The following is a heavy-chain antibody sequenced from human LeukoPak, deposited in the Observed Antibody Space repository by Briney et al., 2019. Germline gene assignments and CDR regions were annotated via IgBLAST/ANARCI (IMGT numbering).Heavy chain of an antibody. CDR3: ARLRTTVFDY. CDR2: IKQDGSEK. V-gene: IGHV3-7*01. Sequence: GGSLRLSCAASGFTFSRYWMTWVRQAPGKGLEWVANIKQDGSEKYYVDSVKGRFTISRDNAKNSLYLQMNSLRAEDTAVYYCARLRTTVFDYWGQGTLVTVSS. D-gene: IGHD4-17*01. CDR1: GFTFSRYW. J-gene: IGHJ4*02.